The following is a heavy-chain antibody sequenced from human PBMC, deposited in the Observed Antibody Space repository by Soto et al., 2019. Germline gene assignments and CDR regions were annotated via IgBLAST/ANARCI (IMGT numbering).Heavy chain of an antibody. CDR2: IYYSGGT. Sequence: SETLSLTCTVSGGSISSYFWSLIRQPPGKGLEWIGYIYYSGGTNYNPSLKSRVTISVATSKNQFSLKLSSVTAADTAVYYCARRYGDYFDFWGQGTLVTVSS. D-gene: IGHD4-17*01. CDR3: ARRYGDYFDF. J-gene: IGHJ4*02. V-gene: IGHV4-59*08. CDR1: GGSISSYF.